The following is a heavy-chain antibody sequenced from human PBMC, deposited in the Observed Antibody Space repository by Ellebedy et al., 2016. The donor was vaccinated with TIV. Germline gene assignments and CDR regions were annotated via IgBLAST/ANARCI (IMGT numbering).Heavy chain of an antibody. D-gene: IGHD2-2*01. Sequence: GGSLRLSXAASGFTFNSYSMNWVCQAPGKGLEWVSSISSSSSYIYYADSVKGRFTISRDNAKNSLYLQMNSLRAEDTAVYYCARVEPFYCSSTSCKNLGSDYWGQGTLVTVSS. CDR2: ISSSSSYI. V-gene: IGHV3-21*01. CDR3: ARVEPFYCSSTSCKNLGSDY. CDR1: GFTFNSYS. J-gene: IGHJ4*02.